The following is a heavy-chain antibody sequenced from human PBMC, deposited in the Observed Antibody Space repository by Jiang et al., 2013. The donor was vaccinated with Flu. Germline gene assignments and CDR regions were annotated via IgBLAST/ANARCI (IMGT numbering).Heavy chain of an antibody. CDR2: IYYSGST. CDR1: GGSISSSSYY. D-gene: IGHD1-26*01. V-gene: IGHV4-61*01. CDR3: ARAMSSGSLLRFAFDI. J-gene: IGHJ3*02. Sequence: LSLTCTVSGGSISSSSYYWSWIRQPPGKGLEWIGYIYYSGSTNYNPSLKSRVTISVDTSKNQFSLKLSSVTAADTAVYYCARAMSSGSLLRFAFDIWGQGTMVTVSS.